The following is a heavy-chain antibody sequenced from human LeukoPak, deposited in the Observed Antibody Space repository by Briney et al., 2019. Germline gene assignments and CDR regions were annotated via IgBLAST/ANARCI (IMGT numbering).Heavy chain of an antibody. CDR2: FDPEDGET. CDR1: GYTLTELS. V-gene: IGHV1-24*01. J-gene: IGHJ5*02. D-gene: IGHD6-13*01. CDR3: ATGRIAAAPGNWFDP. Sequence: ASVKVSCKVSGYTLTELSMHWVRQAPGKGLXXXXXFDPEDGETIYAQKFQGRVTMTEDTSTDTAYMELSSLRSEDTAVYYCATGRIAAAPGNWFDPWGQGTLVTVSS.